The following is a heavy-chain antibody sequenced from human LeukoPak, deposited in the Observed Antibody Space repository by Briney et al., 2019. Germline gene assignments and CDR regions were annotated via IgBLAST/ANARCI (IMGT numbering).Heavy chain of an antibody. V-gene: IGHV1-2*02. CDR3: ANQEQTVLLWFGELPS. J-gene: IGHJ4*02. D-gene: IGHD3-10*01. CDR2: INPNSGGT. CDR1: GYTFTGYY. Sequence: ASVKVSCKASGYTFTGYYMHWVRQAPGQGLEWMGWINPNSGGTNYAQKFQGRVTMTRDTSISTAYMELSRLRSDDTAVYYCANQEQTVLLWFGELPSWGQGTLVTVSS.